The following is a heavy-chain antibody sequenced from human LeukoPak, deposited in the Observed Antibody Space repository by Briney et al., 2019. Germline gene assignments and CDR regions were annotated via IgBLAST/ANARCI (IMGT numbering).Heavy chain of an antibody. CDR3: ARVLRLERPYYYYYMDV. V-gene: IGHV3-7*03. CDR1: GFTFSSYW. D-gene: IGHD1-1*01. CDR2: IKQDGSEK. Sequence: GGSLRLSCAASGFTFSSYWMNWVRQAPGMGLEWVANIKQDGSEKYYVDSVKGRFTISRDNAKNSLYLQMNSLRAEDTALYHCARVLRLERPYYYYYMDVWGKGTTVTISS. J-gene: IGHJ6*03.